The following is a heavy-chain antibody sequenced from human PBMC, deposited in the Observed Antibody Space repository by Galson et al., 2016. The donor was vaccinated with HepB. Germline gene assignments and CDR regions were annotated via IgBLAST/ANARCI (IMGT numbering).Heavy chain of an antibody. D-gene: IGHD3-22*01. CDR1: GYTFTDSY. CDR3: ATGGGNELGYYDSSGPYN. Sequence: VKVSCKVSGYTFTDSYIHWVQQAPGKGLEWMGLVDPEDAETIYAEKFQGRVTITADTSTDTAYMELRSLRSEDTAVYYCATGGGNELGYYDSSGPYNWGQGTLVTVSS. CDR2: VDPEDAET. J-gene: IGHJ4*02. V-gene: IGHV1-69-2*01.